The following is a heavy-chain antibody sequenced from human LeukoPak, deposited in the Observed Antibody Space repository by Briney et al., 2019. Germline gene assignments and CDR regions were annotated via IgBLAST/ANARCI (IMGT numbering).Heavy chain of an antibody. J-gene: IGHJ4*02. CDR3: ARNYLDSNEYLKLHYFDH. CDR1: GFIFDDYG. V-gene: IGHV3-20*04. D-gene: IGHD3-22*01. Sequence: PGGSLRLSCAASGFIFDDYGMTWVRQVPGKGLEWVSSIIWNGVDTDYAESVKGRFTISRDNAKNFLYLQMSSLRAEDTAFYYCARNYLDSNEYLKLHYFDHWGQGTLVTVSS. CDR2: IIWNGVDT.